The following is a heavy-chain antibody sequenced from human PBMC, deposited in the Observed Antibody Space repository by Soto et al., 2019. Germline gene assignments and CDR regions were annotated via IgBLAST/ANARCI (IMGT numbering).Heavy chain of an antibody. D-gene: IGHD2-2*01. Sequence: GGSLRLSCAASGFTFISYAMSWVRQAPGKGLEWVSSVAGNGVSSTYYADSVKGRFTISRDDSKNTLYLQMNSLRAEDTAVYYCARVRCSSSACYPNWFDPWGQGTLVTVSS. CDR1: GFTFISYA. V-gene: IGHV3-23*01. J-gene: IGHJ5*02. CDR2: VAGNGVSST. CDR3: ARVRCSSSACYPNWFDP.